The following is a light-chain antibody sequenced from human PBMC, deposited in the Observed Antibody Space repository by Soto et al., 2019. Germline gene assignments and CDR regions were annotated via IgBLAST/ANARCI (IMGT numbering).Light chain of an antibody. V-gene: IGLV2-23*01. CDR1: SSDVGSSYF. Sequence: QSALTQPASVSGSPGQPITISCTGTSSDVGSSYFVSWYQHHPGRAPKVMMYEGSKRPSGVSNRCSGCKSGNTASLTISGLRDEDEVECYWYSDRGNSPLVVFGGGGKRIVL. CDR3: YSDRGNSPLVV. CDR2: EGS. J-gene: IGLJ2*01.